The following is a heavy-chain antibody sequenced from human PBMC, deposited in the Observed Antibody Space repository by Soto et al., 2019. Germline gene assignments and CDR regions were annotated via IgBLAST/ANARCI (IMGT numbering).Heavy chain of an antibody. CDR1: GGSISSGGYY. D-gene: IGHD6-19*01. CDR2: IYYSGST. Sequence: SETLSLTCTVSGGSISSGGYYWSWIRQHPGKGLEWIGYIYYSGSTYYNPSLKSRVTISVDTSKNQFSLKLSSVTAADTAVYYCARLSASGSYYYYGMDVWGQGTTVTVS. J-gene: IGHJ6*02. V-gene: IGHV4-31*03. CDR3: ARLSASGSYYYYGMDV.